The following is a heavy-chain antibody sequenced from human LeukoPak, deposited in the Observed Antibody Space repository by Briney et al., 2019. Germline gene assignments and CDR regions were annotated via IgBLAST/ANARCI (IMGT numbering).Heavy chain of an antibody. CDR1: GFTFSDHY. D-gene: IGHD3-22*01. Sequence: PGGSPNLLCAASGFTFSDHYVSWISQAPGKGLEWVSYISGSSAYTNYADSVKGRFTISRATAKNSLYLQMNSLRAGDTAVYYCARTHSGYPRDAFDIWGQETMVTVSS. V-gene: IGHV3-11*03. CDR2: ISGSSAYT. J-gene: IGHJ3*02. CDR3: ARTHSGYPRDAFDI.